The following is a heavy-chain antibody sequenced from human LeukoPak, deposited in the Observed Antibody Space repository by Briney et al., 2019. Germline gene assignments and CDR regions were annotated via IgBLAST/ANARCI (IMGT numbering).Heavy chain of an antibody. CDR1: GYTFTSYD. CDR3: ARGRGARGWFDP. Sequence: GASVKVSCKASGYTFTSYDINWVRQATGQGLEWMGWMNPNSGNTGYARKFQGRVTMTRNTSISTAYMELSSLRSEDTAVYYCARGRGARGWFDPWGQGTLVTVSS. J-gene: IGHJ5*02. V-gene: IGHV1-8*01. CDR2: MNPNSGNT.